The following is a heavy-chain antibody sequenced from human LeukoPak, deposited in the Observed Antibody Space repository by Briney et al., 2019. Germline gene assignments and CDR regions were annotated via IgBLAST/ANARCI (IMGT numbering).Heavy chain of an antibody. CDR2: FDPEDGET. CDR1: GYTLTELS. D-gene: IGHD2-21*02. J-gene: IGHJ4*02. CDR3: ATFAYCGGDCYSGTSYFDY. V-gene: IGHV1-24*01. Sequence: ASVKVSCKVSGYTLTELSMHWVRQAPGKGLECMGGFDPEDGETIYAQKFQGRVTMTEDTSTDTAYMELSSLRSEDTAVYYCATFAYCGGDCYSGTSYFDYWGQGTLVTVSS.